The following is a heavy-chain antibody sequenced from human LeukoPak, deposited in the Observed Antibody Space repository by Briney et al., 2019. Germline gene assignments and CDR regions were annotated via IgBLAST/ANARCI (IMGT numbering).Heavy chain of an antibody. CDR3: ARQPVTTPLYYYYYMDV. V-gene: IGHV4-39*01. Sequence: SETLSLTCTVSGGSISSSSYYWGWIRQPPGKGLEWIGSIYYSGSTYYNPSLKSRVTISVDTSKNQFSLKLSSVTAADTAAYYCARQPVTTPLYYYYYMDVRGKGTTVTVSS. D-gene: IGHD4-11*01. CDR1: GGSISSSSYY. J-gene: IGHJ6*03. CDR2: IYYSGST.